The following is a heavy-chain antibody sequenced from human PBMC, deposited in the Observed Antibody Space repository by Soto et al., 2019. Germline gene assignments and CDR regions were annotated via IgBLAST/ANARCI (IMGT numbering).Heavy chain of an antibody. V-gene: IGHV3-11*01. J-gene: IGHJ5*02. Sequence: GGSLRLSFAASGFTFSDYYMSWIRQAPGKGLEWVSYISSSGSTIYYADSVKGRFTISRNNAKNSLYLQMSSLRAEDTAVYYCATLSGENWFDPWGQGTLVTVSS. CDR2: ISSSGSTI. CDR3: ATLSGENWFDP. D-gene: IGHD7-27*01. CDR1: GFTFSDYY.